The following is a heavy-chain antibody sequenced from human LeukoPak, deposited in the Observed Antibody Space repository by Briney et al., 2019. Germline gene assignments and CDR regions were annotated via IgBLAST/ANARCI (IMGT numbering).Heavy chain of an antibody. Sequence: SVKVSCKASGRTFSSYAISWVRQAPGQGLEWMGRIIPIFGTANYAQKFQGRVTITTDESTSTAHMELSSRRSEDTAVEYCARDVGIAEAGYYFDYWGQGTLVTVSS. CDR1: GRTFSSYA. J-gene: IGHJ4*02. CDR2: IIPIFGTA. V-gene: IGHV1-69*05. D-gene: IGHD6-19*01. CDR3: ARDVGIAEAGYYFDY.